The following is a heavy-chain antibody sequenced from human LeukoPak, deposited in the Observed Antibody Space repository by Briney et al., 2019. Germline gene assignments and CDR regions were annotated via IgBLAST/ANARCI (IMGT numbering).Heavy chain of an antibody. D-gene: IGHD2-15*01. Sequence: PGGSLRLSCAASGFTFSSYSMNWVRQAPGKGLEWVSSISSSSSYIYYGDSVKGRFTISRDNAKNSLYLQMNSLRAEDTAVYYCASNFNCSGGSCYFWGQGTLVTVSS. CDR2: ISSSSSYI. J-gene: IGHJ4*02. V-gene: IGHV3-21*01. CDR3: ASNFNCSGGSCYF. CDR1: GFTFSSYS.